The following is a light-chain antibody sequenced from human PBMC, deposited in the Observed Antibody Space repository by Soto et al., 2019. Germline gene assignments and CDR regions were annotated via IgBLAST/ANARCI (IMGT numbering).Light chain of an antibody. CDR1: NSDVGVYDF. CDR3: CSYAGSTTL. J-gene: IGLJ7*01. Sequence: QSVLTQPASVSGSPGQSITISCTGTNSDVGVYDFVSWYQQHPGKAPKLMIYEVNKRPSGVSNRFSGSKSCNTASMTISGLQAEDEADYYGCSYAGSTTLFGGGTQLTVL. CDR2: EVN. V-gene: IGLV2-23*02.